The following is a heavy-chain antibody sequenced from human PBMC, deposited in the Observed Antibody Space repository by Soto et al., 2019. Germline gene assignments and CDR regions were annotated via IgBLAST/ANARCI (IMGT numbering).Heavy chain of an antibody. J-gene: IGHJ4*02. D-gene: IGHD3-10*01. CDR1: GGSFSGYY. CDR3: ARGDTVLLWFGESPTFDY. V-gene: IGHV4-34*01. Sequence: PSETLSLTCAVYGGSFSGYYWSWIRQPPGKGLEWIGEINHSGSTNYNPSLKSRVTISVDTSKNQFSLKLNSVTAADTAVYYCARGDTVLLWFGESPTFDYWGQGTLVTVSS. CDR2: INHSGST.